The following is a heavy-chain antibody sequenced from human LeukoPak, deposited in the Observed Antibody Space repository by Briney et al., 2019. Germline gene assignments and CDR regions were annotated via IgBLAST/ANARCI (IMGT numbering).Heavy chain of an antibody. J-gene: IGHJ4*02. CDR1: GFTFSSYG. CDR2: ISYDGSNK. D-gene: IGHD2-15*01. CDR3: ARARMVVAAKYYFDY. Sequence: GRSLRLSCAASGFTFSSYGMHWVRQAPGKGLEWVAVISYDGSNKYYADSVKGRFTISRDNSKNTLYLQMNSLRAEDTAVYYCARARMVVAAKYYFDYWGQGTLVTVSS. V-gene: IGHV3-30*03.